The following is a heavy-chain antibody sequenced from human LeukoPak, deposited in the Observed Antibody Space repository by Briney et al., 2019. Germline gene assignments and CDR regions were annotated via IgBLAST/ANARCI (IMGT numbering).Heavy chain of an antibody. Sequence: GGSLRLSCAASGFTFRIYGMNWVRQAPGKGLEWVSGISPSGDRTYYADSVKGRFTISRDNAKNALYLQMNSLRAEDTAVYYCARGSSGWYGIDYWGQGALVNVSS. CDR2: ISPSGDRT. D-gene: IGHD6-19*01. CDR3: ARGSSGWYGIDY. V-gene: IGHV3-23*01. J-gene: IGHJ4*02. CDR1: GFTFRIYG.